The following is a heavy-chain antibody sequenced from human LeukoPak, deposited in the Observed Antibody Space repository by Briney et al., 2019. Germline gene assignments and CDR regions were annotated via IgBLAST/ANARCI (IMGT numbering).Heavy chain of an antibody. CDR1: GYTFTGYY. D-gene: IGHD6-13*01. CDR3: ARVVSSSWYYFDY. Sequence: ASVNVSCKASGYTFTGYYMHWVRQAPGQGLEWMGWINPNSGGTNYAQKFQGRVTMTRDTSISTAYMELSRLRSDDTAVYYCARVVSSSWYYFDYWGQGTLVTVSS. V-gene: IGHV1-2*02. CDR2: INPNSGGT. J-gene: IGHJ4*02.